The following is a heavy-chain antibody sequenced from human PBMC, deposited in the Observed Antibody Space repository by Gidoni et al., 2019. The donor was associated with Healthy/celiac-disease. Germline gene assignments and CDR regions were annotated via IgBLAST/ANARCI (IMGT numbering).Heavy chain of an antibody. CDR3: ASMYYYGSGSYSRAFDI. CDR2: ISSSGSTI. D-gene: IGHD3-10*01. V-gene: IGHV3-48*03. Sequence: EVQLVESGGGLVQPGGSLRLSCAASGFTFSSYEMNWVRQAPGKGLEWVSYISSSGSTIYYADSVKGRFTISRDNAKNSLYLQMNSLRAEDTAVYYCASMYYYGSGSYSRAFDIWGQGTMVTVSS. CDR1: GFTFSSYE. J-gene: IGHJ3*02.